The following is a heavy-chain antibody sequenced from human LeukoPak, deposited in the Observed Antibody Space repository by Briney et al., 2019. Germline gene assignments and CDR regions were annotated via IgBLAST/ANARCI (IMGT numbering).Heavy chain of an antibody. Sequence: SVKVSCKASGGTFKNYAISWVRQAPGQGLEWMGGILPIFGTTNYAQKFQARVTITADESTSTAYMELRSLRSDDTAVYYRARAQMDGSFLHRQYYFDYWGQGTLVTVSS. J-gene: IGHJ4*02. CDR2: ILPIFGTT. D-gene: IGHD1-26*01. V-gene: IGHV1-69*13. CDR3: ARAQMDGSFLHRQYYFDY. CDR1: GGTFKNYA.